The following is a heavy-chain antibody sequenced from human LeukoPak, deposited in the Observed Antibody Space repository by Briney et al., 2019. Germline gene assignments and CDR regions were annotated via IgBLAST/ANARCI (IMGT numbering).Heavy chain of an antibody. V-gene: IGHV3-74*01. CDR3: ARGRITSSWYYFDY. CDR1: GFTFRTYA. J-gene: IGHJ4*02. D-gene: IGHD6-13*01. Sequence: GGSLRLPCAASGFTFRTYAMTWVRQAPGKGLVWVSRINSDGSSTTYADSVKGRFTISRDNAKNTLYLQMNSLRVEDTAVYYCARGRITSSWYYFDYWGQGTLVTVSS. CDR2: INSDGSST.